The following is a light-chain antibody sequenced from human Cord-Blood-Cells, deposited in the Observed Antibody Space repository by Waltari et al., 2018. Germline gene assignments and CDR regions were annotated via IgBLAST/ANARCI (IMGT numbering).Light chain of an antibody. CDR3: QQYGSSPLT. CDR1: QSVSSSY. Sequence: EIVLMQSPGTLSSSPGERATLSCRASQSVSSSYLAWYQQKPGHAPRLLIYGASSRATGIPDRFSGSGSGTDFTLTISRLEPEDFAVYYCQQYGSSPLTFGGGTKVEIK. CDR2: GAS. J-gene: IGKJ4*01. V-gene: IGKV3-20*01.